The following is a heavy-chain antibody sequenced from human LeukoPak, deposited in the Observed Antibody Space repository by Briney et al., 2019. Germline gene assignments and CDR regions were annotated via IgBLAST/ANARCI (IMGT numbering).Heavy chain of an antibody. CDR1: GFTFSRIA. J-gene: IGHJ4*02. Sequence: PGGSLRLSCATSGFTFSRIAMHWVRQAPGKGLEWVAVIWNDGSNKYYADSVKGRFTISRDNSKNTLYLQMNSLRAEDTAVYYCARDSSGCVDYWGQGALVTVSS. V-gene: IGHV3-33*01. CDR2: IWNDGSNK. D-gene: IGHD3-22*01. CDR3: ARDSSGCVDY.